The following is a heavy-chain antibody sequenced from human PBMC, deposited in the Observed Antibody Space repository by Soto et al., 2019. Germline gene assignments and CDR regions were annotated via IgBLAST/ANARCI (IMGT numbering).Heavy chain of an antibody. D-gene: IGHD3-22*01. CDR2: IWYDGSQK. CDR3: ARGMPYYYDSSAYYQGNVFDI. Sequence: GGSLRLSCAASGFTFSNYGMHWVRQAPGKGLEWVAVIWYDGSQKYYAGSVKGRFTISRDNSKNTLYLQMNSLRAEDTAVYYCARGMPYYYDSSAYYQGNVFDIWGQGTMVTVS. J-gene: IGHJ3*02. CDR1: GFTFSNYG. V-gene: IGHV3-33*01.